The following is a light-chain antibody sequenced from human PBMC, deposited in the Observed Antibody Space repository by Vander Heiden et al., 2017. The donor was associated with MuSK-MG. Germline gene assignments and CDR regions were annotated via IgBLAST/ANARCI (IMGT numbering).Light chain of an antibody. CDR2: EDN. CDR1: SGSIASNY. Sequence: NFMLTQPHSVSESPGKTVTISCTRSSGSIASNYVQWYQQRPGSAPTTVIYEDNQRPSGVPDRFSGSIDSSSNSASLTISGLKTEDEADYDCQSYDSSNQAVVCGGGTKL. V-gene: IGLV6-57*03. J-gene: IGLJ2*01. CDR3: QSYDSSNQAVV.